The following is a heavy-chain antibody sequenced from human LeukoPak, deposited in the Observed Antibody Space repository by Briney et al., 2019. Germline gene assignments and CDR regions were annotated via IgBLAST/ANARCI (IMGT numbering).Heavy chain of an antibody. D-gene: IGHD3-10*01. V-gene: IGHV4-34*01. J-gene: IGHJ4*02. CDR3: ARSLVLWFGPDRYFDY. Sequence: PSETLSLTCAVYGGSFSGYYWSWIRQPPGKGLEWIGEINHSGSTNYNPSLKSRVTISVDTSKNQFSLKLSSVTAADTAVYYCARSLVLWFGPDRYFDYWGQGTLVTVSS. CDR1: GGSFSGYY. CDR2: INHSGST.